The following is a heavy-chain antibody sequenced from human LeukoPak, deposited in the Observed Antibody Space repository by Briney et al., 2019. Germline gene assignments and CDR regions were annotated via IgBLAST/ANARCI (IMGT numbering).Heavy chain of an antibody. D-gene: IGHD3-22*01. CDR3: VRDWGYDSSGYWQKYFDT. J-gene: IGHJ4*02. CDR1: GYSFTSYW. Sequence: GESLKISCKGSGYSFTSYWIGWVRQMPGKGLVWVSRINHDGSSTNYADSVKGRFTISRDNAKNTVYLQMNSLRAEDTAVYYCVRDWGYDSSGYWQKYFDTWGQGTLVTVSS. CDR2: INHDGSST. V-gene: IGHV3-74*01.